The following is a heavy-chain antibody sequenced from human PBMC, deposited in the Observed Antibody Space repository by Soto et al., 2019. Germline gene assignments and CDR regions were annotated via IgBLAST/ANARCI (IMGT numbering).Heavy chain of an antibody. D-gene: IGHD3-16*01. CDR2: VYYSGRT. Sequence: NPSETLSLTCTVSGGSVSSGSYYWSWLRQPPGKGLEWIGYVYYSGRTNYNPSLKSRVTISVDTSNNQFSLKLTSVTAAATAVYYCARRYGGNFDYWGQGTLVTVSS. CDR1: GGSVSSGSYY. CDR3: ARRYGGNFDY. J-gene: IGHJ4*02. V-gene: IGHV4-61*01.